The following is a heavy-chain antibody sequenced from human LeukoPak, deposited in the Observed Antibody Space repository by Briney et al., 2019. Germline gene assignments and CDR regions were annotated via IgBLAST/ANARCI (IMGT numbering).Heavy chain of an antibody. CDR1: GGSISSSSYY. J-gene: IGHJ4*02. Sequence: TSETLSLTCTVSGGSISSSSYYWGWIRQPPGKGLEWIGSIYYSGSTYYNPSLKSRVTISVDTSKNQFSLKLSSVTAADTAVYYCARDDTAMGPGDYWGQGTLVTVSS. D-gene: IGHD5-18*01. CDR2: IYYSGST. CDR3: ARDDTAMGPGDY. V-gene: IGHV4-39*07.